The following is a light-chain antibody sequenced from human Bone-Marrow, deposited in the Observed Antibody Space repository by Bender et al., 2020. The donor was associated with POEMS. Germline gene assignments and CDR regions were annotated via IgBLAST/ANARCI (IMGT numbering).Light chain of an antibody. CDR3: CSYAGSSTFYV. J-gene: IGLJ1*01. CDR2: DGS. CDR1: SSDVGSYNL. Sequence: QSALTQPASVSGSPGQSITISCTGTSSDVGSYNLVSWYQQHPGKAPQLMIYDGSKRPSGVSNRFSGSKSGNTASLTISGLQAEDEADYYCCSYAGSSTFYVFGTGTKVTVL. V-gene: IGLV2-23*03.